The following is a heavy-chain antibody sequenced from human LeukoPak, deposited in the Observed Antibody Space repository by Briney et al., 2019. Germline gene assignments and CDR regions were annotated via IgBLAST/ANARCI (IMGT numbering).Heavy chain of an antibody. CDR2: ISSSSSYI. CDR1: GFTFSSYS. V-gene: IGHV3-21*01. J-gene: IGHJ4*02. D-gene: IGHD3-9*01. Sequence: GGSLRLSCAASGFTFSSYSMNWVRQAPGMGLEWVSSISSSSSYIYYADSVKGRFTISRDNAKNSLYLQMNSLRAEDTAVYYCARASPLELRYFDWLLYTTDWGQGTLVTVSS. CDR3: ARASPLELRYFDWLLYTTD.